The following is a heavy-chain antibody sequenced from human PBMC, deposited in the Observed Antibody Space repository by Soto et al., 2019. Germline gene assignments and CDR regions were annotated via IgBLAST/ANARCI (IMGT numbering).Heavy chain of an antibody. CDR1: GFTFSRYW. CDR2: MKQDGSEK. D-gene: IGHD6-19*01. Sequence: EVQLVESGGGLVQPGGSLRLSCAASGFTFSRYWMSWVRQAPGKGLEWVANMKQDGSEKYYVDSVKGRFTISRDNAKNSLYLQMNSLRAEDTAVYYCATSSYSGGWYAVYWGQGTLVTVSS. J-gene: IGHJ4*02. CDR3: ATSSYSGGWYAVY. V-gene: IGHV3-7*01.